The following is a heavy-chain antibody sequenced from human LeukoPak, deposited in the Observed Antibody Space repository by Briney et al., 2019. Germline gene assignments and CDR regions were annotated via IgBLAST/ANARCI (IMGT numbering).Heavy chain of an antibody. V-gene: IGHV4-4*09. Sequence: SETLSLTCPVSGGSISNNYWSWIRPPPGKGLEWIGHIYTTGSTNYNPSLKSRVTILVDTSKNQFSLNLSSVTAADTAVYYCARHPYYYYMDVWGRGTTVTVSS. CDR3: ARHPYYYYMDV. CDR1: GGSISNNY. CDR2: IYTTGST. J-gene: IGHJ6*03.